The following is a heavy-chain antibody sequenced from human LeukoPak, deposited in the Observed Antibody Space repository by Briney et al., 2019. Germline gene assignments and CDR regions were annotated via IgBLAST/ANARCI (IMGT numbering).Heavy chain of an antibody. Sequence: GALRLSFAASGFTFSIYWMHWVRHAPGKGGGWVSRINIDGSSTNYADSVKGRFTISRDNAKNTLYLQMNSLRAEDTAVYYCARDPHYGGNSDYWGQGTLVTVSS. CDR3: ARDPHYGGNSDY. CDR1: GFTFSIYW. D-gene: IGHD4-23*01. J-gene: IGHJ4*02. V-gene: IGHV3-74*01. CDR2: INIDGSST.